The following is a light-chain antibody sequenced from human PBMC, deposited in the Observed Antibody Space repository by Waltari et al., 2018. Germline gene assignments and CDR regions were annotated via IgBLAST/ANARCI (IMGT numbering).Light chain of an antibody. Sequence: QAVVTQEPSLTVSPGGTVTLTCGSSTGAVTSGPYPYWFQQKPGQAPRPLIYDTSNKHSWTPARFSGSLLGGKAALTLSGAQPEDEANYYCFLSYSGAVIFGGGTKLTVL. V-gene: IGLV7-46*01. CDR2: DTS. CDR1: TGAVTSGPY. CDR3: FLSYSGAVI. J-gene: IGLJ2*01.